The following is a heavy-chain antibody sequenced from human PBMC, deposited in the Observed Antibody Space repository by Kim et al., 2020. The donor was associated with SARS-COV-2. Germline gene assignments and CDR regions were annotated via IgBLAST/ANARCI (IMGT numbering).Heavy chain of an antibody. Sequence: SETLSLTCTVSGGSISSSSYYWGWIRQPPGKGLEWIGSIYYSGSTYYNPSLKSRVTISVDTSKNQFSLKLSSVTAADTAVYYCARLVAVASNWFDPWGQGTLVTVSS. CDR2: IYYSGST. J-gene: IGHJ5*02. D-gene: IGHD6-19*01. V-gene: IGHV4-39*01. CDR1: GGSISSSSYY. CDR3: ARLVAVASNWFDP.